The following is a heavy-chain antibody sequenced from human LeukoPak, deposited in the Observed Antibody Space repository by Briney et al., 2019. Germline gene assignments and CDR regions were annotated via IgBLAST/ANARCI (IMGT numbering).Heavy chain of an antibody. CDR3: ARDDGHCTNGVCYTWFDP. Sequence: SETLSLTCAVSGYSISSGYYWGWIRQPPGKGLEWIGSIYHSGSTYYNPSLKSRVTISVDTSKNQFSLKLSSVTAADTAVYYCARDDGHCTNGVCYTWFDPWGQGTLVTVSS. V-gene: IGHV4-38-2*02. CDR1: GYSISSGYY. D-gene: IGHD2-8*01. J-gene: IGHJ5*02. CDR2: IYHSGST.